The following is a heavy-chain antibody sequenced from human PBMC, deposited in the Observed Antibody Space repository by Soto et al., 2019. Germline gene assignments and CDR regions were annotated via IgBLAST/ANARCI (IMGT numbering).Heavy chain of an antibody. D-gene: IGHD1-1*01. CDR1: GFTFSGYG. V-gene: IGHV3-30*18. CDR3: AKGGRGTYYYYYGMDV. Sequence: PGGSLRLSCAASGFTFSGYGMHWVRQAPGKGLEWAAVISYDGNHKYYADAVKGRFTISRDNATNTLYLQMNSLRAEDTAVYYCAKGGRGTYYYYYGMDVWGQGTTVTVSS. J-gene: IGHJ6*02. CDR2: ISYDGNHK.